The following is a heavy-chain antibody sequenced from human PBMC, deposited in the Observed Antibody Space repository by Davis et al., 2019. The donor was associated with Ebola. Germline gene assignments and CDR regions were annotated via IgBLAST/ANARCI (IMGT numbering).Heavy chain of an antibody. CDR1: GFTFSDHY. CDR3: ARMLGKGEDH. D-gene: IGHD3-10*02. Sequence: GGSLTLSCEASGFTFSDHYMSCIRQAPGKGLGWVSLIRVRGTMKYYADSVQGRFAIPRDNAKNSVYLQMNSLRAEDTAIYYCARMLGKGEDHWGQGTLVTVSS. J-gene: IGHJ4*02. V-gene: IGHV3-11*01. CDR2: IRVRGTMK.